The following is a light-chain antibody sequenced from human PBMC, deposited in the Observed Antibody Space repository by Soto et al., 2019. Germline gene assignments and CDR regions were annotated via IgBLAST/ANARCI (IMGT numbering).Light chain of an antibody. V-gene: IGLV2-14*01. CDR2: EVS. CDR3: SSYTSSSTLVV. J-gene: IGLJ2*01. Sequence: QAVVTQPASVSGSPGQSSTISCTGTSSDVGVYNYVSWYQQHPGKAPKLMIYEVSNRPSGVSNRFSGSKSGNTASLPISGLHAEDEADYYCSSYTSSSTLVVFGGGTKVTVL. CDR1: SSDVGVYNY.